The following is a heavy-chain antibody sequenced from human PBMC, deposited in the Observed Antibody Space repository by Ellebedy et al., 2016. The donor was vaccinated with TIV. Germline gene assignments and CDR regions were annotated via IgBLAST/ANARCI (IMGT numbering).Heavy chain of an antibody. J-gene: IGHJ4*02. CDR1: GFTFSSYS. D-gene: IGHD6-13*01. CDR2: ISSSSSYI. CDR3: ARAPSRIAAAGGVY. Sequence: GESLKISCAASGFTFSSYSMNWVRQAPGKGLEWVSSISSSSSYIYYADSVKGRFTISRDNAKNSLYLQMNSLRAEDTAVYYCARAPSRIAAAGGVYWGQGTLVTVSS. V-gene: IGHV3-21*01.